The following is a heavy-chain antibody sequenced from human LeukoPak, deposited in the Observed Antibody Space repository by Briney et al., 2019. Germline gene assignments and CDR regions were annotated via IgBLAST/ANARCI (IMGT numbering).Heavy chain of an antibody. J-gene: IGHJ4*02. D-gene: IGHD3-9*01. CDR2: INPSGGST. CDR3: ARVHSSLRYFDWLYPGGGYFDY. Sequence: ASVKVSCKASGYTFTSYYMHWVRQAPGQGLEWMGIINPSGGSTSCAQKFQGRVTMTRDTSTSTVYMELSGLRSEDTAVYYCARVHSSLRYFDWLYPGGGYFDYWGQGTLVTVSS. V-gene: IGHV1-46*03. CDR1: GYTFTSYY.